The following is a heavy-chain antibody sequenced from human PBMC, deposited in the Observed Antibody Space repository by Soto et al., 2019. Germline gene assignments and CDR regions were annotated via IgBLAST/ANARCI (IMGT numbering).Heavy chain of an antibody. CDR1: GFTFSGSA. J-gene: IGHJ5*02. Sequence: EVQLVESGEGLVQPGGSPKLSCAASGFTFSGSAMHWVRQASGKGLEWVGRIRNKANSYATAYAASVKGRFTISRDDSKTTAYLQMNSLKTEDTAVYYCTSHSPEDMIRTWGQGTLVTVSS. CDR2: IRNKANSYAT. V-gene: IGHV3-73*02. D-gene: IGHD2-15*01. CDR3: TSHSPEDMIRT.